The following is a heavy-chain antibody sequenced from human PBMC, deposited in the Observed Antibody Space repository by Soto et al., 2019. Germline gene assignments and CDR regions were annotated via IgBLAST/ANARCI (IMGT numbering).Heavy chain of an antibody. V-gene: IGHV3-74*01. D-gene: IGHD3-16*02. CDR3: VRGGFIGDFSNYGS. CDR1: GSSFSDYW. CDR2: IHMDGRTT. Sequence: QPEGSLRHSCSASGSSFSDYWMHRLRQAPGQGLLWVSRIHMDGRTTTYADSVKGRFTISRDNANNMMYLQMNSLRVEDTAVYYCVRGGFIGDFSNYGSWGHG. J-gene: IGHJ5*01.